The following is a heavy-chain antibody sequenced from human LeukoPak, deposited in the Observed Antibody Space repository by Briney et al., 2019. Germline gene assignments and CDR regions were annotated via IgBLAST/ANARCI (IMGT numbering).Heavy chain of an antibody. CDR3: ARDGYDILTGYPFNFDY. Sequence: ASVKVSCKTSGYTFTNYGISWVRQAPGQGLEGMGWISVYNGNTNYEKKLQGRVTITTDRSTSTAYMEVRSLRSDDTAVYYCARDGYDILTGYPFNFDYWGQGTLVTVSS. CDR1: GYTFTNYG. D-gene: IGHD3-9*01. CDR2: ISVYNGNT. V-gene: IGHV1-18*01. J-gene: IGHJ4*02.